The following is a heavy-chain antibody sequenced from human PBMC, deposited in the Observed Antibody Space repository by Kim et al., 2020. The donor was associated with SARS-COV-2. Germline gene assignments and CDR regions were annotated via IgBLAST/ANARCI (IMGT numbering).Heavy chain of an antibody. D-gene: IGHD6-13*01. V-gene: IGHV2-70*01. J-gene: IGHJ3*02. Sequence: STSLKTRLTISKDTSKNQVVLTMTNMDPVDTATYYCARIRAAGSDDAFDIWGQGTMVTVSS. CDR3: ARIRAAGSDDAFDI.